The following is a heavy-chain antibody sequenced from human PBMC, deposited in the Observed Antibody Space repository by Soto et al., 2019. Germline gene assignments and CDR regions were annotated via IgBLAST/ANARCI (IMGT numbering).Heavy chain of an antibody. Sequence: QITLNESGPTPVKPRQTLTLTCTFSGFSLTTSGVGVGWIRQSPGKAPEWLALIFWDDDKRYSPSLKSRLTIIKDTSKIQLVLTMADLDPADTATYYCAHRVLRTVFGLVTTTVIYFDFWCQGTPVAVSS. CDR3: AHRVLRTVFGLVTTTVIYFDF. CDR2: IFWDDDK. D-gene: IGHD3-3*01. CDR1: GFSLTTSGVG. V-gene: IGHV2-5*02. J-gene: IGHJ4*02.